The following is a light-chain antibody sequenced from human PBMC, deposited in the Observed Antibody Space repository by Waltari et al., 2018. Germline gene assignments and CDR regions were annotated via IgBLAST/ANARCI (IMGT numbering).Light chain of an antibody. CDR2: QDS. V-gene: IGLV3-1*01. Sequence: SYELTQPPLVSVSPGQTASITCSGDTLGDKYACWYQQKPGQSPVLVIYQDSKRPSGIPERFSGSNSGNTATLTISGTQAMDEADYYCQAWDSSSLVFGGGTKLTVL. CDR1: TLGDKY. J-gene: IGLJ2*01. CDR3: QAWDSSSLV.